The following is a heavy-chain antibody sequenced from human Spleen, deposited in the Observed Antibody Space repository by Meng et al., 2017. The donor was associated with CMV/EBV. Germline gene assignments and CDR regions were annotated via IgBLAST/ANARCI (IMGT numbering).Heavy chain of an antibody. Sequence: GGSLRLSCAASGFTCSDYFMTWIRQPPGKGLEWVSYISSSGSIIYYADSVKGRSTISRDNAKNSLYLQMNSLRAEDTAVYYCARSQGIARDAFDIWGQGTMVTVSS. D-gene: IGHD2-21*01. CDR2: ISSSGSII. V-gene: IGHV3-11*01. CDR3: ARSQGIARDAFDI. CDR1: GFTCSDYF. J-gene: IGHJ3*02.